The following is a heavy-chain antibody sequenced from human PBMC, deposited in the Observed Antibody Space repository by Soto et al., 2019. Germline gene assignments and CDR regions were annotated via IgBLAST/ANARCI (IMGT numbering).Heavy chain of an antibody. D-gene: IGHD3-10*01. CDR1: GGSISSGDYY. CDR2: IYYSGST. J-gene: IGHJ5*02. V-gene: IGHV4-30-4*01. Sequence: QVQLQESGPGLVKPSQTLSLTCTVSGGSISSGDYYWSWIRQPPGKGLEWIGYIYYSGSTYYNPSLKSRFTISVDTSKNQFSLKLSSVTAADTAVYYCARGRDYYGSGSSEEDWFDPWGQGTLVTVSS. CDR3: ARGRDYYGSGSSEEDWFDP.